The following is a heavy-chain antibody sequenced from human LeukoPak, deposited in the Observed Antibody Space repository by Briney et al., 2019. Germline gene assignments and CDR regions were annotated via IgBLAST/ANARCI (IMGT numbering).Heavy chain of an antibody. CDR3: ARDPESSSFDL. CDR2: IDQGGSVR. V-gene: IGHV3-7*01. D-gene: IGHD6-13*01. Sequence: PGGSLRLSCAASGFSFSTYWMSWVRQPPAKGLEFVANIDQGGSVRNYTDSLKGRCTISTDNAKKSLYLEINSLRADDTAVYYCARDPESSSFDLWGRGALVTVSS. J-gene: IGHJ4*02. CDR1: GFSFSTYW.